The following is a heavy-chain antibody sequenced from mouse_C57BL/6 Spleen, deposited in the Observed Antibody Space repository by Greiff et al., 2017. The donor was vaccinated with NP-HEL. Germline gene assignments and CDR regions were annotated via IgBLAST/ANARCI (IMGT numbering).Heavy chain of an antibody. CDR3: ARVDYYGSSSYWYFDV. CDR1: GFTFPDYY. CDR2: VYPYNGGT. V-gene: IGHV1-36*01. D-gene: IGHD1-1*01. Sequence: EVQLQQSGPVLVKPGPSVKISCKASGFTFPDYYMHWVKQSHGKSLEWIGLVYPYNGGTSYNQKFKGKATLTVDTSSSTAYMELNSLTSEDSAVYYCARVDYYGSSSYWYFDVWGTGTTVTVSS. J-gene: IGHJ1*03.